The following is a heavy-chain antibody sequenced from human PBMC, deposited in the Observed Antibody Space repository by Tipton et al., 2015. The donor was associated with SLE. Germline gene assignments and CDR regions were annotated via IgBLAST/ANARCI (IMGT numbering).Heavy chain of an antibody. Sequence: LRLSCSVSGGSISGYYWSWIRQPPGMGLEWIGYIHFRGTTDYSPSVKSRVTISLDTSNNQFSLRLTSVTAADTAIYYCARARGMGIPAIEYWGPGTPVTTSS. D-gene: IGHD3-10*01. J-gene: IGHJ4*02. CDR2: IHFRGTT. V-gene: IGHV4-59*01. CDR3: ARARGMGIPAIEY. CDR1: GGSISGYY.